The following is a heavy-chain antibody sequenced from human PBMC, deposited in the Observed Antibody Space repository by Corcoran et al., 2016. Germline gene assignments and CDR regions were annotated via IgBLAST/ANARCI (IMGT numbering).Heavy chain of an antibody. CDR2: IDWDDDK. D-gene: IGHD3-3*01. CDR1: GFSLSTSGMC. Sequence: QVTLRESGPALVKPTQTLTLTCTFSGFSLSTSGMCVSWIRQPPGKALEWLALIDWDDDKYYSTSLKTRLTISKDTSKNQVVLTMTNMDPVDTATYYCARSITIFGVVRWYFDCWGQGTLVTVSS. V-gene: IGHV2-70*01. J-gene: IGHJ4*02. CDR3: ARSITIFGVVRWYFDC.